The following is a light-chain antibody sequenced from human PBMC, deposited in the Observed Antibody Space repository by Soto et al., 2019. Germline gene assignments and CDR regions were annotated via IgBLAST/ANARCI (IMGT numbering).Light chain of an antibody. V-gene: IGLV2-23*01. CDR3: CSYAGSGTYV. CDR1: SSDVGTYNL. Sequence: QSVLTQPASVSGSPGQSITISCTGTSSDVGTYNLVSWYQQHPGKAPKLMIDEGSKRPSGVSNRFSGSKSGNTASLTISGLQAEDEADYYCCSYAGSGTYVFGTGTKVTVL. CDR2: EGS. J-gene: IGLJ1*01.